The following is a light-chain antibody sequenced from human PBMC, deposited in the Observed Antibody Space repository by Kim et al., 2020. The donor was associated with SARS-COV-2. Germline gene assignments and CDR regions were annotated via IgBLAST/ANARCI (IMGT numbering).Light chain of an antibody. Sequence: SPGERAPLSCRASQSVSSNLAWYQQNPGQAPRLLIYGASTRATGIPARFSGSGSGTEFTLTISSLQSEDFAVYYCQQYNNWPPEYSFGQGTKLEI. CDR3: QQYNNWPPEYS. CDR2: GAS. J-gene: IGKJ2*03. V-gene: IGKV3-15*01. CDR1: QSVSSN.